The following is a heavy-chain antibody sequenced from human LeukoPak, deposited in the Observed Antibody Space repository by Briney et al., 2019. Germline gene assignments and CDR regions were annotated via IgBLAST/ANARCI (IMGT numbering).Heavy chain of an antibody. J-gene: IGHJ4*02. CDR1: GGSISSGGYS. V-gene: IGHV4-30-2*01. Sequence: SETLSLTCAVSGGSISSGGYSWSWIRQPPGKGLEWIGYIYHSGSTYYNPSLKSRVTISVDTSKKHLFLKLTSVTAADTAVYYCVRGYSRVLIDYWGQGTLVTVSS. D-gene: IGHD6-25*01. CDR2: IYHSGST. CDR3: VRGYSRVLIDY.